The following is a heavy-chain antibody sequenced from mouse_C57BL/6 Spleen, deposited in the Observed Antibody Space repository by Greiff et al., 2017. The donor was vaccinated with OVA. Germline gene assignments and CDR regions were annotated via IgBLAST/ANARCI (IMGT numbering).Heavy chain of an antibody. Sequence: QVHVKQSGAELVKPGASVKISCKASGYAFSSYWMNWVKQRPGKGLEWIGQIYPGDGDTNYNGKFKGKATLTADKSSSTAYMQLSSLTSEDSAVYFCARGDYDYDNAMDYWGQGTSVTVSS. D-gene: IGHD2-4*01. CDR2: IYPGDGDT. CDR3: ARGDYDYDNAMDY. J-gene: IGHJ4*01. V-gene: IGHV1-80*01. CDR1: GYAFSSYW.